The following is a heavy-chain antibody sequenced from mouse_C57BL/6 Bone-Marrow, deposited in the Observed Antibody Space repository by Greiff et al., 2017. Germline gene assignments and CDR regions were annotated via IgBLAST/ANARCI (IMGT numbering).Heavy chain of an antibody. D-gene: IGHD1-1*01. Sequence: VQLQQPGAELVRPGSSVKLSCKASGYTFTSYWMDWVKQRPGQGLEWIGNIYPSDSETHYNQKFKDKATLTVDKSYSTAYMQLSSLTSEDSAFYYCAISGLYYYGSSQAWFAYWGQGTLVTVSA. CDR1: GYTFTSYW. CDR2: IYPSDSET. CDR3: AISGLYYYGSSQAWFAY. V-gene: IGHV1-61*01. J-gene: IGHJ3*01.